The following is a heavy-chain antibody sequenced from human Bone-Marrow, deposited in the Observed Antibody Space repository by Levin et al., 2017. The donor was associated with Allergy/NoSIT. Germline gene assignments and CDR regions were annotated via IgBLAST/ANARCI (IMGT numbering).Heavy chain of an antibody. Sequence: GGSLRLSCAASGLSFSNYDMNWVRQAPGKGLEWVSSISGGSSRIYYADSVKGRFTISRDNAKNSLYLQMNSLRVEDTAVYYCANWAMFYYDGSDFDYFYYGMDVWGQGTTVTVSS. V-gene: IGHV3-21*06. CDR1: GLSFSNYD. CDR3: ANWAMFYYDGSDFDYFYYGMDV. CDR2: ISGGSSRI. D-gene: IGHD3-16*01. J-gene: IGHJ6*02.